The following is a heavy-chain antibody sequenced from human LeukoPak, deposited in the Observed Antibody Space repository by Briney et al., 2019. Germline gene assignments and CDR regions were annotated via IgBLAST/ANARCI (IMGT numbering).Heavy chain of an antibody. V-gene: IGHV1-8*01. D-gene: IGHD3-3*01. J-gene: IGHJ5*02. CDR2: MNPNSGNT. Sequence: ASVKVSCKASGYTFTSYDINWVRQATGQGLEWMGWMNPNSGNTGYAQKFQGRVTMTRNTSISTAYMELCSLRSEDTAVYYCARATYYDFWSGYYRPSGNWFDPWGQGTLVTVSS. CDR3: ARATYYDFWSGYYRPSGNWFDP. CDR1: GYTFTSYD.